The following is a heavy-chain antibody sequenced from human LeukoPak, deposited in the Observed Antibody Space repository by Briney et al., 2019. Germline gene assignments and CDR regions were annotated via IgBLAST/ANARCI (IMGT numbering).Heavy chain of an antibody. V-gene: IGHV1-69*13. J-gene: IGHJ4*02. CDR3: ARDFDSSGYLTEYYFDY. D-gene: IGHD3-22*01. CDR1: GGTFSSYA. CDR2: IIPIFGTA. Sequence: GASVKVSCKASGGTFSSYAISWVRQAPGQGLEWMGGIIPIFGTANYAQKFQGRVTITADESTSTAYMELSSLRSEDTTVYYCARDFDSSGYLTEYYFDYWGQGTLVTVSS.